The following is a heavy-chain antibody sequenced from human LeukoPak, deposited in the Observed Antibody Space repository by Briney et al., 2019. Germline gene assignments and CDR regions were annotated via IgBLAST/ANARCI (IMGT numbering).Heavy chain of an antibody. CDR2: IYYSGST. CDR1: GGSISSYY. D-gene: IGHD4-17*01. J-gene: IGHJ6*02. CDR3: ARSVTTVTPGYYYGMDV. V-gene: IGHV4-59*01. Sequence: SETLSLTCTVSGGSISSYYWSWIRQPPGKGLEWIGYIYYSGSTNYNPSLKSRVTISVDTSKNQFSLKLSSVTAEDTAVYYCARSVTTVTPGYYYGMDVWGQGTTVTVSS.